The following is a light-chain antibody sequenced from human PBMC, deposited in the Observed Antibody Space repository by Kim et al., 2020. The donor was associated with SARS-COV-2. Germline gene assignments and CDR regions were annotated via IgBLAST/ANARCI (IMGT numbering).Light chain of an antibody. Sequence: ASVGDRVTITCRASQDIRNDLVWYQQKPGRAPKHLIYCASSLQSGVPSSFSGSGSGTEFTLTISSVQPEDFATYFCLQHSTYPITFGQGTRLEIK. V-gene: IGKV1-17*01. CDR3: LQHSTYPIT. CDR1: QDIRND. J-gene: IGKJ5*01. CDR2: CAS.